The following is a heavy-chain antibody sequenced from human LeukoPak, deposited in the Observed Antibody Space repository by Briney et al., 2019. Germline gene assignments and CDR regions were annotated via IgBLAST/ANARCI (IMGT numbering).Heavy chain of an antibody. CDR3: GRNLGSGSDH. D-gene: IGHD3-10*01. V-gene: IGHV4-59*07. CDR2: THYTGEN. Sequence: SDTLSLTCSVSGDPISGPYWNWIRQSPGRGLEWIGYTHYTGENNYNPSLKSRLTMSVDTSNNQVYLRLSSVTAADTAVYYCGRNLGSGSDHWGQGTLVTVSS. CDR1: GDPISGPY. J-gene: IGHJ4*02.